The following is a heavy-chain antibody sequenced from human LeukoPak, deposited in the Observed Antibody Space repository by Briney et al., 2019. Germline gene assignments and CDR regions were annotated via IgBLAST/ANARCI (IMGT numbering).Heavy chain of an antibody. J-gene: IGHJ4*02. CDR2: ISGSGNYI. CDR1: EVTFSTYT. CDR3: ARVRTPRWGFDY. V-gene: IGHV3-21*06. D-gene: IGHD1/OR15-1a*01. Sequence: GGSLRLSCAASEVTFSTYTMTWVRQAPGKGLEWVSSISGSGNYIYYADSLKGRFTISRDNANNLLFLQMSSLRAEDTAVYYCARVRTPRWGFDYWGQGTLVTVSS.